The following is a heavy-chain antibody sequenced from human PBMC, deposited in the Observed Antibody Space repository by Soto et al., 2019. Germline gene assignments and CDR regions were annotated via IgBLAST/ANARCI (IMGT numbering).Heavy chain of an antibody. CDR2: IYSGGST. J-gene: IGHJ4*02. CDR3: ARSDVLRAPLAY. V-gene: IGHV3-66*01. CDR1: GFTVSSNY. D-gene: IGHD3-16*01. Sequence: PGGSLRLSCAASGFTVSSNYMSWVRQAPGKGLEWVSVIYSGGSTYYADSVKGRFTISRDNSKNTLYLQMNSLRAEDTAVYYCARSDVLRAPLAYWGQGTLVTVSS.